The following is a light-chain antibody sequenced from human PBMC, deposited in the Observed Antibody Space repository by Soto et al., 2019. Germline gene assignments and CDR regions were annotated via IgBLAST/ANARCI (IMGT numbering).Light chain of an antibody. V-gene: IGKV3-20*01. Sequence: EIVLTQSPGTLSLSPGERATLSCRASQSVSSSYLSWYQQKPGQAPRLIIYGASSRATGIPDMFSGSGSGTDFTLTISILEPEDFAVYYCQQYGSSPRVTFGGGTKVEIK. J-gene: IGKJ4*01. CDR2: GAS. CDR3: QQYGSSPRVT. CDR1: QSVSSSY.